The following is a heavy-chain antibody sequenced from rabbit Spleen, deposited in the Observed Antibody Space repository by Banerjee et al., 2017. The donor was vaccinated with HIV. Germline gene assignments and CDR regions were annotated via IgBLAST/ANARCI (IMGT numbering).Heavy chain of an antibody. CDR2: IWSSGNT. CDR1: GFSFSSTYY. J-gene: IGHJ6*01. CDR3: ARDTGSSFSTYGMDL. V-gene: IGHV1S40*01. D-gene: IGHD8-1*01. Sequence: QSLEESGGALVKPGASLTLTCKASGFSFSSTYYMCWVRQAPGKGLEWIACIWSSGNTYSATWAKGRFTISKTSPTTVTLQMTSLTAADTATYFCARDTGSSFSTYGMDLWGQGTLVTVS.